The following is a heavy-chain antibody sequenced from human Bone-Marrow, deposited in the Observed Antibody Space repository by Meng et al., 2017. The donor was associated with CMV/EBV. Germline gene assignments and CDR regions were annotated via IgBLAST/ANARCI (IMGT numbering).Heavy chain of an antibody. D-gene: IGHD2-2*01. CDR1: GYSFTSYW. Sequence: GGSLRLSCKGSGYSFTSYWIGWVRQMPGKGLEWMGIIYPGDSDTRYSPSFQGQVTISADKSISTAYLQWSSLKASDTVMYYCARIKGVVPALPRFDPWGQGTLVTVSS. CDR2: IYPGDSDT. V-gene: IGHV5-51*01. CDR3: ARIKGVVPALPRFDP. J-gene: IGHJ5*02.